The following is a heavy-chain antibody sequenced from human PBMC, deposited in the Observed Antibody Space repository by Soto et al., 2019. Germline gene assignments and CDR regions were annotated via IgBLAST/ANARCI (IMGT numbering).Heavy chain of an antibody. D-gene: IGHD1-26*01. CDR3: ATASGAPYSVPPYWYSDL. J-gene: IGHJ2*01. CDR1: GFTFSSYA. V-gene: IGHV3-23*01. Sequence: EVQLLESGGGLVQPGGSLRFSCAASGFTFSSYAMSWVRQAPGKGLEWVSAIRYSADTTYYTDSVKGRFTISRDNSLNKRYLRINSGRAEAPAIYYCATASGAPYSVPPYWYSDLWGRGTMVTVSS. CDR2: IRYSADTT.